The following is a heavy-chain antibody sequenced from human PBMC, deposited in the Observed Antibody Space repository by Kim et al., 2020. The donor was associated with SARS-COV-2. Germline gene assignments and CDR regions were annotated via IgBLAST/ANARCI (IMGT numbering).Heavy chain of an antibody. CDR3: ASCSEAVSIADY. Sequence: ASVKVSCKASGYTFTSYDINWVRQAPGQGLEWMGWINPNTGNTTYAQKFQGRVIITLNTSVSTAYLQLSSLRSEDTAVYYCASCSEAVSIADYWCQGTLV. J-gene: IGHJ4*02. CDR1: GYTFTSYD. D-gene: IGHD3-10*02. V-gene: IGHV1-8*02. CDR2: INPNTGNT.